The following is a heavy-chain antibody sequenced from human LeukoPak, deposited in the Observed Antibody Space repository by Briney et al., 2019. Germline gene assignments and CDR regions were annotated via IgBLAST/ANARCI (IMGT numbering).Heavy chain of an antibody. CDR1: GFTFNIYS. CDR3: ARVSAIWSGYYRDY. J-gene: IGHJ4*02. Sequence: GGSLRLSCAASGFTFNIYSMNWVRQAPGKGLEWVSYISSSSTTIYYADSVKGRFTISRDNAKNSLYLQMSSLRADDTAVYYCARVSAIWSGYYRDYWGQGTLVTVSS. V-gene: IGHV3-48*01. CDR2: ISSSSTTI. D-gene: IGHD3-3*01.